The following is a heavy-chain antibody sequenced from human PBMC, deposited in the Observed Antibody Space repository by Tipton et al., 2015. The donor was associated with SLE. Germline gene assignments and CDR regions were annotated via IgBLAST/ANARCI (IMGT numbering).Heavy chain of an antibody. D-gene: IGHD3-9*01. J-gene: IGHJ3*02. CDR3: ATTEDYDVLTGYYKGDSFDI. V-gene: IGHV4-39*01. CDR2: IYYSGST. CDR1: GASISSGSYY. Sequence: TLSLTCTVSGASISSGSYYWGWIRQPPGKGLEWIGSIYYSGSTYHNPSLKSRVTISVDTSKKQFSLKMTSVTAADTAVYYCATTEDYDVLTGYYKGDSFDIWGQGTMVTVSS.